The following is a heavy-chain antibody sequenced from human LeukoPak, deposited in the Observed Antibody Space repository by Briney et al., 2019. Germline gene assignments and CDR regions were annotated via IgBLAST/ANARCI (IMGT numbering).Heavy chain of an antibody. Sequence: SETLSLTCTVSGGSISSSSYYWAWIRQPPGKGLEWIGSIHYSGSTYYNPSLQSRVTISIDTSKNQFSLKLRFVTAADTAVYYCARVRCSGGSCPYYYYYYYMDVWGKGTTVTVSS. CDR1: GGSISSSSYY. CDR2: IHYSGST. V-gene: IGHV4-39*07. J-gene: IGHJ6*03. CDR3: ARVRCSGGSCPYYYYYYYMDV. D-gene: IGHD2-15*01.